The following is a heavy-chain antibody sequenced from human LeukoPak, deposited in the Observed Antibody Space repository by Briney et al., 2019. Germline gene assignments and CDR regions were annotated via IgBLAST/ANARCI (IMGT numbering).Heavy chain of an antibody. J-gene: IGHJ6*03. CDR2: INPSGGST. V-gene: IGHV1-46*01. CDR3: ARAEMATTTYYYYYYMDV. CDR1: GYTFTSYY. Sequence: GASVKVSCKASGYTFTSYYMHWVRQAPGQGLERMGIINPSGGSTSYAQKFQGRVTMTRDTSTSTVYMELSSLRSEDTAVYYCARAEMATTTYYYYYYMDVWGKGTTVTISS. D-gene: IGHD5-24*01.